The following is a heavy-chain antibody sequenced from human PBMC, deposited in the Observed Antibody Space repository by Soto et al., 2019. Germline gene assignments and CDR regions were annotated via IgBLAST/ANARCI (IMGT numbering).Heavy chain of an antibody. J-gene: IGHJ5*02. V-gene: IGHV3-23*01. CDR1: GFTFNTYA. D-gene: IGHD3-10*01. Sequence: EVQLLESGGGLVQPGGSLRLSCAASGFTFNTYAMSWVRQAPGEGLKWVSTIGPRGDTYYADSVKGPFTISRDDSKNTLYLQMLILRDEDTAVYYCAKDLEISHGFFDHWGQGILVTVSS. CDR3: AKDLEISHGFFDH. CDR2: IGPRGDT.